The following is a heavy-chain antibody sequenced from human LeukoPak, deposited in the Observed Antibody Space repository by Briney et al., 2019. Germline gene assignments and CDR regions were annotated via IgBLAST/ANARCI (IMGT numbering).Heavy chain of an antibody. Sequence: GGSLRLSCAASGFTFSGSVMHWVRQASGKGLEWVGRITSKANSYATVYAASGKGRFTISSDDSKITAYLQMNSLKPEDTAVYYCTGGSGWYSPDYWGQGTLVTVSS. D-gene: IGHD6-19*01. J-gene: IGHJ4*02. V-gene: IGHV3-73*01. CDR2: ITSKANSYAT. CDR3: TGGSGWYSPDY. CDR1: GFTFSGSV.